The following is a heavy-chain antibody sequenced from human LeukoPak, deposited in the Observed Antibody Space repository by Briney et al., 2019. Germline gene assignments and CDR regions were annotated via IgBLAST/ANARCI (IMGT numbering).Heavy chain of an antibody. Sequence: GGSLRLSCAASGFTFDDYAMHWVRQAPGKGLEWVSGISWNSGSIGYADSVKGRFTISRDNAKNSLYPQMNSLRAEDTALYYCAKDSGGYYYYYMDVWGKGTTVSVSS. J-gene: IGHJ6*03. D-gene: IGHD3-16*01. V-gene: IGHV3-9*01. CDR2: ISWNSGSI. CDR3: AKDSGGYYYYYMDV. CDR1: GFTFDDYA.